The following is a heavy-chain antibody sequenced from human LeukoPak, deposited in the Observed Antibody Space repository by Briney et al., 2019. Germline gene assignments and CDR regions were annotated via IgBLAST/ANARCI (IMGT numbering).Heavy chain of an antibody. CDR3: AKDWSGDYNWSDP. J-gene: IGHJ5*02. V-gene: IGHV3-30*02. CDR1: GFTVSSNY. Sequence: GGSLRLSCAASGFTVSSNYMNWVRQAPGKGLEWVACIYPDGNNKDYADSVKGRFIISRDNSKNILLLQMNSLRPEDTAVYYCAKDWSGDYNWSDPWGQGTLVIVSS. D-gene: IGHD3-3*01. CDR2: IYPDGNNK.